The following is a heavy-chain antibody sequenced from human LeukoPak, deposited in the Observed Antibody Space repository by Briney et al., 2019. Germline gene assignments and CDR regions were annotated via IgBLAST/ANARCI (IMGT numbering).Heavy chain of an antibody. Sequence: GGSLRLSCAASGFAFSSYWMHWVRQAPGKGLVWVSRINSGGSSTSYADSVKGRFTISRDNAKNTLYLQMNSLRAEDTAVCYCARGGSGYYYDQNWFDPWGQGTLVTVSS. CDR1: GFAFSSYW. CDR3: ARGGSGYYYDQNWFDP. CDR2: INSGGSST. J-gene: IGHJ5*02. D-gene: IGHD3-3*01. V-gene: IGHV3-74*01.